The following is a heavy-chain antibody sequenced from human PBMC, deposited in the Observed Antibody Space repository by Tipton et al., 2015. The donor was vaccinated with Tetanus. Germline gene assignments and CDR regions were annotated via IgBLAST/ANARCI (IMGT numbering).Heavy chain of an antibody. Sequence: TLSLTCAVYGGSFSGYYWSWIRQPPGKGLEWIGEINHSGSTNYNPSLKSRVTISVDTSKNQFSLKLSSVTAADTAVYYCAREPGGGVGATTRGDAFDIWGQGTMVTVSS. CDR3: AREPGGGVGATTRGDAFDI. J-gene: IGHJ3*02. CDR2: INHSGST. CDR1: GGSFSGYY. D-gene: IGHD1-26*01. V-gene: IGHV4-34*01.